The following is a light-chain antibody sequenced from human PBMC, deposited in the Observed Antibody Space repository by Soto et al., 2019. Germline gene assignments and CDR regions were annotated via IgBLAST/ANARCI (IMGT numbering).Light chain of an antibody. CDR1: SSNIGAGFD. J-gene: IGLJ2*01. CDR3: QSFWL. V-gene: IGLV1-40*01. CDR2: GDT. Sequence: QSVLRQPPSVSGAPGQRVTISCNGSSSNIGAGFDVHWYQQFPGTAPKLLIYGDTIRPSGVPDRFSGSKSGTSASLAITGLQAEDEADYYCQSFWLFGGGTKLTVL.